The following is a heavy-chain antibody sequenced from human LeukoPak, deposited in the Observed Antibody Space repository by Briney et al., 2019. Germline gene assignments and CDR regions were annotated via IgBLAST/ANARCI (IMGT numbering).Heavy chain of an antibody. Sequence: GGSLRLSCAASGFSFNTYAMNWVRQAPGKGLERISYSSSGGSTIYYADSVRGRFTISRDNARKSLYLQMNSLRAEDTAVYYCARGEQDMAPMSIDYWGQGTLITVSS. CDR3: ARGEQDMAPMSIDY. V-gene: IGHV3-48*01. J-gene: IGHJ4*02. CDR2: SSSGGSTI. CDR1: GFSFNTYA. D-gene: IGHD5-24*01.